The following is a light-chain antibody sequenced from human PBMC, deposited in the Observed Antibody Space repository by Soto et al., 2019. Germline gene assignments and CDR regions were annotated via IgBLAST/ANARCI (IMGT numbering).Light chain of an antibody. CDR2: GAS. CDR3: HQYNNWPT. CDR1: QTVTSN. Sequence: EIVMTQSPDTLSVSPGERVTLSCRASQTVTSNLAWYQQKPGQSPRLLIYGASTRATGTPARFSGSGSGTEFTLTISSLQSEDFAVYFCHQYNNWPTFGQGTKVDI. V-gene: IGKV3D-15*01. J-gene: IGKJ1*01.